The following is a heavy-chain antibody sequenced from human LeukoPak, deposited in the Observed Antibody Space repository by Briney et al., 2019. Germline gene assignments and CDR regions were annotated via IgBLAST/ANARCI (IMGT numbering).Heavy chain of an antibody. V-gene: IGHV3-7*01. CDR1: GFSFSNYW. CDR3: ARDRAPSVYSGYIH. J-gene: IGHJ4*02. D-gene: IGHD3-22*01. CDR2: IKQDGSEG. Sequence: GGSLRLSCAASGFSFSNYWMSWVRQAPGKGLEWVANIKQDGSEGYYVDSAKGRFTISRDNAKNSLYLQMNSLRAEDTAVYYCARDRAPSVYSGYIHWGQGPLVTVSS.